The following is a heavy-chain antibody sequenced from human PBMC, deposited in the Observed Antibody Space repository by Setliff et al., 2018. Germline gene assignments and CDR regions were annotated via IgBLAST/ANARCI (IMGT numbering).Heavy chain of an antibody. CDR1: GGSISSYY. Sequence: SETLSLTCTVSGGSISSYYWSWIRQPAGKGLEWIGHIYIGGSANYNPSLKSRVTMSIDTSKNQFSLKLNSVTAEDTAIYYCLKGGWGATFHSWGQGTLVTVSS. V-gene: IGHV4-4*07. CDR3: LKGGWGATFHS. CDR2: IYIGGSA. J-gene: IGHJ5*01. D-gene: IGHD1-26*01.